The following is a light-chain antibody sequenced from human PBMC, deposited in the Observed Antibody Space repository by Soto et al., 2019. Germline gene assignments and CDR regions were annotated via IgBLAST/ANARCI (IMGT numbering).Light chain of an antibody. V-gene: IGLV2-23*01. CDR3: CSYASGSTWV. CDR1: SDDVGSYNL. J-gene: IGLJ3*02. CDR2: EGI. Sequence: QSVLTQPAYLSGSPGQSITVSCTGTSDDVGSYNLVSWYQHHPGKAPKIMIYEGIKRPSGISSRFSGSTSGNTASLTISGLQAEEEADYYCCSYASGSTWVFGGGTKLTVL.